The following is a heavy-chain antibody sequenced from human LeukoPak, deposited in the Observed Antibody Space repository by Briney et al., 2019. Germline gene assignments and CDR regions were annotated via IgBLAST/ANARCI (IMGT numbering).Heavy chain of an antibody. CDR2: IYYSGST. D-gene: IGHD3-10*01. CDR1: GGSISSSSYY. J-gene: IGHJ5*02. CDR3: ARSQDYGSGSYYRSIFRGGDFGYNWFDP. V-gene: IGHV4-39*01. Sequence: PSETLSLTCTVSGGSISSSSYYWGWIRQPPGKGLEWIGSIYYSGSTYYNPSLKSRVTISVDTSKNQFSLKLSSVTAADTAVYYCARSQDYGSGSYYRSIFRGGDFGYNWFDPWGQGTLVTASS.